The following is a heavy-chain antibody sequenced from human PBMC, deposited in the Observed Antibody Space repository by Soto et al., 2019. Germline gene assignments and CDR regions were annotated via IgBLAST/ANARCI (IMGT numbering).Heavy chain of an antibody. CDR3: ARDVGIAAAGTEGKVYYGMDV. Sequence: PSETLSLTCAVSGGSISSSNWWSWVRQPPGKGLEWIGEIYHSGSTNYNPSLKSRVTISVDKSKNQFSLKLSSVTAADTAVYYCARDVGIAAAGTEGKVYYGMDVWGQGTTVTVSS. D-gene: IGHD6-13*01. V-gene: IGHV4-4*02. CDR1: GGSISSSNW. CDR2: IYHSGST. J-gene: IGHJ6*02.